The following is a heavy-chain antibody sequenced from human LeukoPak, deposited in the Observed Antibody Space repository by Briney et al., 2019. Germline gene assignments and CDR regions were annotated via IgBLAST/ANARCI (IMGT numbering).Heavy chain of an antibody. V-gene: IGHV1-2*02. Sequence: ASVKVSCKASGYTFTGYYMHWVRQAPGQGLEWMGWINPNSGGTNYAQKFQGRVTITADESTSTAYMELSSLRSDDTAVYYCARAVVAVAGTLCCYYYYMDVWGKGTTVTVSS. CDR1: GYTFTGYY. CDR3: ARAVVAVAGTLCCYYYYMDV. CDR2: INPNSGGT. J-gene: IGHJ6*03. D-gene: IGHD6-19*01.